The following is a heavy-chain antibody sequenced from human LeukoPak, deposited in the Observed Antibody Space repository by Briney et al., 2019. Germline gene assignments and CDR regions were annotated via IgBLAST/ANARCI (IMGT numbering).Heavy chain of an antibody. J-gene: IGHJ5*02. D-gene: IGHD3-3*01. CDR1: GGTFSSYA. CDR2: IIPIFGTA. Sequence: ASVKVSCKASGGTFSSYAISWVRQAPGQGLEWMGGIIPIFGTANYAQKFQGRVTITTDESTGTAYMELSSLRSEDTAVYYCARGGPIFGVVTPNWFDPWGQGTLVTVSS. V-gene: IGHV1-69*05. CDR3: ARGGPIFGVVTPNWFDP.